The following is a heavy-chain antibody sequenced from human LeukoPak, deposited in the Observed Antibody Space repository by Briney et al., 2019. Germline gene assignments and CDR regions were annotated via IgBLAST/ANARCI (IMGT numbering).Heavy chain of an antibody. J-gene: IGHJ4*02. V-gene: IGHV3-66*02. CDR3: ARDSLNYYDSSGYYYSITYFDY. Sequence: GGSLRLSCAASGMTVSSNYIMWVRQPPGKGLEWVSSIYTGGSTYYADSVKGRFTISRDNSKNTLYLQMNSLRAEDTAVYYCARDSLNYYDSSGYYYSITYFDYWGQGTLVTVSS. CDR2: IYTGGST. CDR1: GMTVSSNY. D-gene: IGHD3-22*01.